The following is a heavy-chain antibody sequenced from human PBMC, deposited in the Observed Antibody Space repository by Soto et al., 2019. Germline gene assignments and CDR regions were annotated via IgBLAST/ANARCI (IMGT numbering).Heavy chain of an antibody. Sequence: SETLSLTCIVSGESISSSSYYRGWIRQPPGKGLKWIGSIYYSGRTYYNPSFKSRVTISIDTSKNQFSLKLSSVTATDTAVYYCARQRTTVVTQAYFDHWGQGALVTVSS. V-gene: IGHV4-39*01. J-gene: IGHJ4*02. D-gene: IGHD2-21*02. CDR1: GESISSSSYY. CDR2: IYYSGRT. CDR3: ARQRTTVVTQAYFDH.